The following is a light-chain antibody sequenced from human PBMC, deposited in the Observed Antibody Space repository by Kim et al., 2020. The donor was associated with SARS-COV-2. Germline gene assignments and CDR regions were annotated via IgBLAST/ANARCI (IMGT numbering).Light chain of an antibody. CDR1: RLGDKY. CDR3: QAWDNNNGV. J-gene: IGLJ3*02. V-gene: IGLV3-1*01. Sequence: SYELTQPPSVSVSPGHTASITCSGDRLGDKYASWYQQKPGQSPVLVIYNDSRRPSGIPERFSGSNSGNTATLTISGTQAIDEADYYCQAWDNNNGVFGGGTKLAVL. CDR2: NDS.